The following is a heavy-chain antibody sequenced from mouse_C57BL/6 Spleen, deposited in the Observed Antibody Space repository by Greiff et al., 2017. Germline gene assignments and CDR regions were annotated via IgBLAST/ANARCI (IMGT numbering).Heavy chain of an antibody. CDR3: TVQPGGFAY. CDR2: IDPETGGT. CDR1: GYTFTDYE. D-gene: IGHD3-1*01. J-gene: IGHJ3*01. Sequence: VQLQQSGAELVRPGASVTLSCKASGYTFTDYEMHWVKQTPVHGLEWIGAIDPETGGTAYNQKFKGKAILTADKSSSTAYMGLRSLTSEDSAVXYCTVQPGGFAYWGQGTLVTVSA. V-gene: IGHV1-15*01.